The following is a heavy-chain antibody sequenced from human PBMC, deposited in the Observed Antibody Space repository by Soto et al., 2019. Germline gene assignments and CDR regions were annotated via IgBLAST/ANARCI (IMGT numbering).Heavy chain of an antibody. CDR2: IYNSGST. Sequence: SETLSLTCTVSSGPISSYYWSWLRQPPGKGLEWIGYIYNSGSTNYNPSLKSRVTISVDTSKNQFSLKLSSVTAADTAVYYCEKVVVGPGGDAFDIWGRGTMVTVS. V-gene: IGHV4-59*01. J-gene: IGHJ3*02. CDR3: EKVVVGPGGDAFDI. D-gene: IGHD2-21*01. CDR1: SGPISSYY.